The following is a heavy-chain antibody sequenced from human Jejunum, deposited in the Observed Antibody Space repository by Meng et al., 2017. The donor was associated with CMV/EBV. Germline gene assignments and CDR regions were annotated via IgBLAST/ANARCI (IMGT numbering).Heavy chain of an antibody. CDR1: YG. D-gene: IGHD6-19*01. CDR3: AKEDGTYTSGWPSYYYGMDV. Sequence: YGMHWVRQAPGKGLEWVAYIRYDGSDKYYTDAVKGRFTISRDNSQSTLYLQMNSLRAEDTTLYYCAKEDGTYTSGWPSYYYGMDVWGRGTTVTVSS. J-gene: IGHJ6*02. CDR2: IRYDGSDK. V-gene: IGHV3-30*02.